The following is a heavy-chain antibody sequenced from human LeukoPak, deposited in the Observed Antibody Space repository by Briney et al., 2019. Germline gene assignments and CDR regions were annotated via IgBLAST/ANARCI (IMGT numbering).Heavy chain of an antibody. D-gene: IGHD1-7*01. J-gene: IGHJ6*04. CDR1: GFTFSSYG. CDR3: AKDQPRNSYYYYGMDV. V-gene: IGHV3-30*18. Sequence: PGGSLRLSCAASGFTFSSYGMHWVRQAPGKGLEWVAVISYDGSNKYYAGSVKGRFTISRDNSKNTLYLQMNSLRAEDTAVYYCAKDQPRNSYYYYGMDVWGKGTTVTVSS. CDR2: ISYDGSNK.